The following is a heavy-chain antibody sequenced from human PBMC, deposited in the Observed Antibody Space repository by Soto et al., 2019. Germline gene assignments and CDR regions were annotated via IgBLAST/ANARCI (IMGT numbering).Heavy chain of an antibody. V-gene: IGHV4-59*01. Sequence: QVQLQESGPGLVKPSETLSLTCTVSGGSISSYYWSWIRQPPGKGLEWIGYIYYSGSTNYNPSLKRRVTISVDTPKNQFSMKMSSVTAADVAVYYCSRLAAGYYFDYWGQGTLVTVSS. CDR1: GGSISSYY. D-gene: IGHD6-13*01. J-gene: IGHJ4*02. CDR3: SRLAAGYYFDY. CDR2: IYYSGST.